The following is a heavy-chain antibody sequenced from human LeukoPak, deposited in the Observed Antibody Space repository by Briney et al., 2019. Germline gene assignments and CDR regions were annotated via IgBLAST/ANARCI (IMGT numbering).Heavy chain of an antibody. CDR2: VIPMFATA. J-gene: IGHJ4*02. CDR3: ARGLHGDYGYLDY. Sequence: SVKVSCKASGGTFSSYAISWVRQAPGQGLEWMGGVIPMFATANYAPKFQDRVTITADESTSTAYMELRGLRSEDTAVYHCARGLHGDYGYLDYWGQGTLVTVSS. CDR1: GGTFSSYA. D-gene: IGHD4-17*01. V-gene: IGHV1-69*13.